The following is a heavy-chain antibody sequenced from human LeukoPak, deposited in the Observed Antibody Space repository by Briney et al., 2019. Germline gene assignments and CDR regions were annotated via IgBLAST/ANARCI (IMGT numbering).Heavy chain of an antibody. J-gene: IGHJ4*02. CDR1: GGSISSYY. CDR2: IYYSGGT. CDR3: ARGPPFCSSTSCSPLDY. V-gene: IGHV4-59*01. D-gene: IGHD2-2*01. Sequence: SETLSLTCTVSGGSISSYYWSWIRQPPGKGLEWIGYIYYSGGTNYNPSLKSRVTISVDTPKNQFSLKLSSVTAADTAVYYCARGPPFCSSTSCSPLDYWGQGTLVTVSS.